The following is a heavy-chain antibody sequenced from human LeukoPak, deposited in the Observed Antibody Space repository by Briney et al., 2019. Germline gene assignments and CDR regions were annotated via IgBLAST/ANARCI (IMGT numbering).Heavy chain of an antibody. J-gene: IGHJ4*02. CDR1: GYTFTGYY. V-gene: IGHV1-2*02. Sequence: GASVKVSCKASGYTFTGYYMHWVRQAPGQGLEWMGWINPNSGDTNYSQKFQGRVSMTRDTSINTAYMELSRLTSDDTAVYYCARSFGVVMTPFDYWGQGTLVTVSS. D-gene: IGHD3-3*01. CDR3: ARSFGVVMTPFDY. CDR2: INPNSGDT.